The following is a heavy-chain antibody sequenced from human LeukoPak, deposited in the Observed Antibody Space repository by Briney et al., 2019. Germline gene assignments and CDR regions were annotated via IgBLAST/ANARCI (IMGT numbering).Heavy chain of an antibody. CDR1: GFTFSSYA. V-gene: IGHV3-7*01. Sequence: PGGSLRLSCAASGFTFSSYAMTWVRQAPGKGLEWVANIKQDGSEKYYVDSVKGRFTISRDNAKNSLYLQMNSLRVEDTAVYYCARDRGVAGTYDYWGQGTLVTVSS. D-gene: IGHD6-19*01. CDR2: IKQDGSEK. J-gene: IGHJ4*02. CDR3: ARDRGVAGTYDY.